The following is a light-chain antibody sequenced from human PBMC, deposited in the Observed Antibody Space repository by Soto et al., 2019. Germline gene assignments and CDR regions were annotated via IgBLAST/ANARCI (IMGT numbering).Light chain of an antibody. Sequence: DIEMTQSPSTLSASVGDRVTITCRGSQSISRLLAWYQQKPGKAPKLLIHDASSLESGVPSRFSGSRSGSEFTLTISGLQPDDFATYYRQQYTNYSYTFGQGTKVEIK. CDR2: DAS. J-gene: IGKJ2*01. CDR3: QQYTNYSYT. V-gene: IGKV1-5*01. CDR1: QSISRL.